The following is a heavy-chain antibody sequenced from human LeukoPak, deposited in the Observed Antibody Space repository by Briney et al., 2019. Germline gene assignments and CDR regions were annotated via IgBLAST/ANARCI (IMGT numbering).Heavy chain of an antibody. CDR3: ARDSELWSPGAFDI. V-gene: IGHV3-7*01. CDR2: IKQDGSEK. CDR1: GFTFSSYW. J-gene: IGHJ3*02. D-gene: IGHD5-18*01. Sequence: AGGSLRLSCAASGFTFSSYWMSWVRQAPGKGLEWVANIKQDGSEKYYVDSVKGRFTISRDNAKNSLYLQMNSLRAEDTAVYYCARDSELWSPGAFDIWGQGTMVTVSS.